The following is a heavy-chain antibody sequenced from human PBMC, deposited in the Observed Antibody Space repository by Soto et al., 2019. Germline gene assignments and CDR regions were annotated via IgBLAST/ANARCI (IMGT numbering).Heavy chain of an antibody. D-gene: IGHD6-25*01. CDR3: ARHMRASGYHYRRYYSGMHV. CDR1: GYSFTTYW. CDR2: INPGDSET. V-gene: IGHV5-51*01. J-gene: IGHJ6*02. Sequence: GESLKISCKGSGYSFTTYWIAWVRQMPGKGLEWMGLINPGDSETRYSPSFQGQVTFSADKSISTAYLQWSSLKASDTAIYYCARHMRASGYHYRRYYSGMHVLGPGTTVTVPS.